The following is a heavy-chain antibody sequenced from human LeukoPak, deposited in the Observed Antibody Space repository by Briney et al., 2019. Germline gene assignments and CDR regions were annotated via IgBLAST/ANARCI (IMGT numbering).Heavy chain of an antibody. J-gene: IGHJ3*02. CDR1: GFTVSRNY. D-gene: IGHD1-26*01. V-gene: IGHV3-53*01. CDR2: IYSGGST. Sequence: GGSLRLSCAASGFTVSRNYMSWVRQAPGKGLEGVSVIYSGGSTYYADSVKGRFTISRDNSMNALYLQMNSLRAGDTAGYYCARDSGSQGAFDIWGQGTMVTVSS. CDR3: ARDSGSQGAFDI.